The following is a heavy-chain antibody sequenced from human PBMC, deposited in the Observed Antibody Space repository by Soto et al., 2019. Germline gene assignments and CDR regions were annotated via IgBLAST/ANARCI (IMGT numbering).Heavy chain of an antibody. J-gene: IGHJ6*02. Sequence: QVQLVQSGAETKTPGSSVNVSCTLSGGAFNNYVITWVRQPPGKGLEWVGSIVPIYGSALFAQKFQGRVTRSADGSTNTVYMKISGLRTADTAIYYCTRDEWGYPYYYYAIDIWGQGTAVTVSS. CDR2: IVPIYGSA. V-gene: IGHV1-69*18. CDR1: GGAFNNYV. D-gene: IGHD2-15*01. CDR3: TRDEWGYPYYYYAIDI.